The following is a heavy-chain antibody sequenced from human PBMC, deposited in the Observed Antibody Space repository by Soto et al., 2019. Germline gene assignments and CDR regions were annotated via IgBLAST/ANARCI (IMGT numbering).Heavy chain of an antibody. CDR2: ISGSGGST. V-gene: IGHV3-23*01. CDR1: GFTFSSYA. Sequence: GGSLRLSCAASGFTFSSYAMSWVRQAPGKGLEWVSAISGSGGSTYYADSVKGRFTISRDNSKNTLYLQMNSLRAEDTAVYYCAKNGPDIVVVPAAIQVFDYWGQGTLVTVSS. J-gene: IGHJ4*02. CDR3: AKNGPDIVVVPAAIQVFDY. D-gene: IGHD2-2*02.